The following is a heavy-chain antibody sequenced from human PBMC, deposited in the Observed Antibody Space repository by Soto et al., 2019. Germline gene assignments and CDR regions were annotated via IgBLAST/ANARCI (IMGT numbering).Heavy chain of an antibody. CDR3: ARGDNWNYFDY. CDR2: INPSGGST. D-gene: IGHD1-20*01. CDR1: GGTLNIYA. Sequence: ASVEVSCKESGGTLNIYAINWVRQDPGQGLEWMGIINPSGGSTSYAQKFQGRVTMTRDTSTSTVYMELSSLRSEDTAVYYCARGDNWNYFDYWGQGTLVTVSS. V-gene: IGHV1-46*02. J-gene: IGHJ4*02.